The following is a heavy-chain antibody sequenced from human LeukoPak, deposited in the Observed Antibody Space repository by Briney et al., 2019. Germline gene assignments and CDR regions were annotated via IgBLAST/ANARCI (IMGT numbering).Heavy chain of an antibody. CDR3: ARAWQWLPLDS. CDR2: IHTRGNT. J-gene: IGHJ4*02. D-gene: IGHD6-19*01. Sequence: SETQSLTCAVSGGSISSYYGRWIRRPAGRGLEWIGCIHTRGNTNYNPSLKSRVTMSVDKYKIPSSLKVTSVTAADTAVYYCARAWQWLPLDSWGQGTLVTVSS. V-gene: IGHV4-4*07. CDR1: GGSISSYY.